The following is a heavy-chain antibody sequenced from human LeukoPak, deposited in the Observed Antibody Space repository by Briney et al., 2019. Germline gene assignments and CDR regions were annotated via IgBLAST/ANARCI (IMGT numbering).Heavy chain of an antibody. CDR3: ARTLGVPSAFDP. CDR1: GFTFRSFW. J-gene: IGHJ5*02. CDR2: INSDGTST. V-gene: IGHV3-74*01. D-gene: IGHD2-2*01. Sequence: GGPLRLSCAASGFTFRSFWMHWVRQAPGNGLLWVSRINSDGTSTTYADSVKGRFTISRDNAKNTVYLQMNSLRAEDTAVYYCARTLGVPSAFDPWGQGTLVTVSS.